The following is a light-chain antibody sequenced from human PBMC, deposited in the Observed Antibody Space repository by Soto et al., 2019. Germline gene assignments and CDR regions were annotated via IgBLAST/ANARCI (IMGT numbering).Light chain of an antibody. CDR2: DAS. Sequence: EIVLTQSPATLSLSPGERATISCRASQRVSSYLAWYQQKPGQAPRLLIYDASNMATGIPARFSGSGSGTDFTLTISSLEPEDFAVYYCHQRSNWPRTFGQGTKVEIK. CDR1: QRVSSY. CDR3: HQRSNWPRT. V-gene: IGKV3-11*01. J-gene: IGKJ1*01.